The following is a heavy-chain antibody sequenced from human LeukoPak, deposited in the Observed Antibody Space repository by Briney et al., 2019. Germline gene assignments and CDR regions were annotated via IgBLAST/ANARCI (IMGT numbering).Heavy chain of an antibody. J-gene: IGHJ6*04. CDR1: GFTFSSCS. CDR2: ISYDGSNK. D-gene: IGHD3-16*02. CDR3: VRYSGGCLGDSSQPLYGMDV. V-gene: IGHV3-30*04. Sequence: GGSLRLSCAASGFTFSSCSMHWVRQAPGKGLEWVAVISYDGSNKFYADSVKGRFTVSRDNSKDTLYLQMNSLRADDTALYYCVRYSGGCLGDSSQPLYGMDVWGKGTTVTVSS.